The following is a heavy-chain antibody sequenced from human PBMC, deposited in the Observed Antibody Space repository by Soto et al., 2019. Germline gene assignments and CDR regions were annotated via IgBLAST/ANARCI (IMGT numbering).Heavy chain of an antibody. D-gene: IGHD1-1*01. Sequence: QVRLQEWGPGLVKPSQTLSLKCSVSGGSITTGGRYWSGIRQLPGKGLEWIGDIYYSGNTHYNAALKSRVTISVEAAKNQFSLKLSSVTAADTAVYYCAQALVFTGGDGFDIWGQGRLVTVSS. V-gene: IGHV4-31*02. CDR2: IYYSGNT. J-gene: IGHJ3*02. CDR3: AQALVFTGGDGFDI. CDR1: GGSITTGGRY.